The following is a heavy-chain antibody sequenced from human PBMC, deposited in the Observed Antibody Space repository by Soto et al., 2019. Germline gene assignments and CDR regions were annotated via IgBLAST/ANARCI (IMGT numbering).Heavy chain of an antibody. D-gene: IGHD6-19*01. CDR3: AKDAYGAVAGTFDY. Sequence: QVQLVESGGGVVQPGRSLRLSCAASGFTFSSYGMHWVRQAPGKGLEWVAVISYDGSNKYYADSVKGRFTISRDNSKNTLYLQMNSLRAEDTAVYYCAKDAYGAVAGTFDYWGQGTLVTVSS. V-gene: IGHV3-30*18. CDR1: GFTFSSYG. CDR2: ISYDGSNK. J-gene: IGHJ4*02.